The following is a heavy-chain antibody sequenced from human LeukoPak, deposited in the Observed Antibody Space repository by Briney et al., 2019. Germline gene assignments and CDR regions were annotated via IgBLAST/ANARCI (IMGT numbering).Heavy chain of an antibody. CDR2: INPSGGST. CDR1: GYTFTSYY. Sequence: ASVKVSCKASGYTFTSYYMHWVRQAPGQGLEWMGIINPSGGSTSYAQKFQGRVTMTRDTSTSTVYMELSSLRSEDTAVYYCARDYIVVVPAATGYAFDIWGQGTMVTVSS. D-gene: IGHD2-2*01. CDR3: ARDYIVVVPAATGYAFDI. V-gene: IGHV1-46*01. J-gene: IGHJ3*02.